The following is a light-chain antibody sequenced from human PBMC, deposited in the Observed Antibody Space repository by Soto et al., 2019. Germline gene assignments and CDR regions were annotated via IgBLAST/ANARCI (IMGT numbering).Light chain of an antibody. CDR3: QQQASSPRT. CDR2: AAS. Sequence: ETVLTHSRCAVSLSPWERATLSCRASQSVTSNYLAWYQQKPGQAPRILIVAASSRATGIPDKFSGSGSGTDFSLTISRLQAEDVAVYYSQQQASSPRTFGQGTRV. V-gene: IGKV3-20*01. CDR1: QSVTSNY. J-gene: IGKJ1*01.